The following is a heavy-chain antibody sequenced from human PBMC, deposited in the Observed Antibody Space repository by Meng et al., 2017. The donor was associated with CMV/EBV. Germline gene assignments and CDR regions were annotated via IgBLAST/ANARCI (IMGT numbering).Heavy chain of an antibody. Sequence: SETLSLTCAVYGGSFSGYYWSWIRQPPGKGLEWIGEINHSGSTNYNPSLKSRVTISVDTSKNQFSLKLSSVTAADTAVYYCAREPIWNSSSPYYFDYWGQGTLVTVSS. CDR1: GGSFSGYY. CDR3: AREPIWNSSSPYYFDY. J-gene: IGHJ4*02. CDR2: INHSGST. D-gene: IGHD6-13*01. V-gene: IGHV4-34*01.